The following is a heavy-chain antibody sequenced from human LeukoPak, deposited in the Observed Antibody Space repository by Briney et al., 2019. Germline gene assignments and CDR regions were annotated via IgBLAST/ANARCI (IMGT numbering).Heavy chain of an antibody. D-gene: IGHD6-19*01. CDR1: GFTFSSYW. CDR3: AKGLIAVAQPVFPEYFQH. CDR2: INSDGSST. J-gene: IGHJ1*01. V-gene: IGHV3-74*01. Sequence: SGGSLRLSCAASGFTFSSYWMHWVRQAPGKGLVWVSRINSDGSSTSYADSVKGRFTISRDNAKNTLYLQMNSLRAEDTAVYYCAKGLIAVAQPVFPEYFQHWGQGTLVTVSS.